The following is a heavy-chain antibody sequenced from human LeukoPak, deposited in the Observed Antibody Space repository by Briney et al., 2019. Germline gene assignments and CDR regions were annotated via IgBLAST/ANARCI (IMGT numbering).Heavy chain of an antibody. D-gene: IGHD1-26*01. J-gene: IGHJ4*02. Sequence: NPSETLSLTCTVSGGSISSYYWSWIRQPPGKGLEWIGYIYYSGSTNYNPSLKSRVTISVDTSKNQFSLKLSSVTAADTAVYYCARKDSGSYYIHWGQGTLVTVSS. CDR3: ARKDSGSYYIH. CDR1: GGSISSYY. CDR2: IYYSGST. V-gene: IGHV4-59*12.